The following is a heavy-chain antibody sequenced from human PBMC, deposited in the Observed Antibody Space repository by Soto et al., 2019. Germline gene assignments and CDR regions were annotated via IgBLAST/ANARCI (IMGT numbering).Heavy chain of an antibody. V-gene: IGHV3-30*18. D-gene: IGHD3-3*01. Sequence: PGGSLRLSCAASGFTFSSYGMHWVRQAPGKGLEWVAVISYDGSNKYYADSVKGRFTISRDNSKNTLYLQMNSLRAEDTAVCYCAKDRTIFGVVPDSVDVWGQGTTVTVSS. CDR3: AKDRTIFGVVPDSVDV. CDR1: GFTFSSYG. J-gene: IGHJ6*02. CDR2: ISYDGSNK.